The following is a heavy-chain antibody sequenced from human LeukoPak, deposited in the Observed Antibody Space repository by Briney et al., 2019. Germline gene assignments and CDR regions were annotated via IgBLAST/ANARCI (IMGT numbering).Heavy chain of an antibody. Sequence: PSQTLSLTCTVSGGSISSGGYYWSWIRQHPGKGLEWIGYIYYCGSTYYNPSLKSRVTISVDTSKNQFSLKLSSVTAADTAVYYCASLPITAYYFDYWGQGTLVTVSS. J-gene: IGHJ4*02. CDR1: GGSISSGGYY. CDR3: ASLPITAYYFDY. V-gene: IGHV4-31*03. D-gene: IGHD3-10*01. CDR2: IYYCGST.